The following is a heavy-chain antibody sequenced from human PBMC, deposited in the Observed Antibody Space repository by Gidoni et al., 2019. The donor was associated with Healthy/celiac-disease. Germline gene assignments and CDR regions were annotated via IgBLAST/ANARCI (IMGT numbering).Heavy chain of an antibody. J-gene: IGHJ6*02. CDR3: ARISGSYYYYYGMDV. Sequence: EVQLVQSGAEVKKTGESLKISCTGSGYSFTSYWIGWVRQMPGKGLEWMGIIYPGDSDTRYSPSFQGQVTISADKSISTAYLQWSSLKASDTAMYYCARISGSYYYYYGMDVWGQGTTVTVSS. D-gene: IGHD1-26*01. V-gene: IGHV5-51*01. CDR2: IYPGDSDT. CDR1: GYSFTSYW.